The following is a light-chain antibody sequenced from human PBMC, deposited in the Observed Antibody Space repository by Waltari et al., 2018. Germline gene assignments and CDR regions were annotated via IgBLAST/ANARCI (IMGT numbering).Light chain of an antibody. CDR1: QSVSSN. Sequence: EIVMTQSPATLSVSPGERATLSCRASQSVSSNLAWYQQKPGQAPRLLINGASTRATGAPDRFSGSGSGTEFTLTISSLQSEDFAVYYCLQYNDWPPLTFGGGTKVEIK. CDR2: GAS. V-gene: IGKV3-15*01. J-gene: IGKJ4*01. CDR3: LQYNDWPPLT.